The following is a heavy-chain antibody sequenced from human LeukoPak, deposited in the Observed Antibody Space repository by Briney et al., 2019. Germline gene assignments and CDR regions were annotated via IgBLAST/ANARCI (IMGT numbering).Heavy chain of an antibody. Sequence: SETLSLTCTVSGGSISDYYWSWIRQPPGKGLEWIGYIYYSGNTNYNPSLKSRVTISVDTSKNQFSLKLSSVTAADTAVYYCVRENYSSGWYGIIDYWGQGTLVTVSS. CDR3: VRENYSSGWYGIIDY. J-gene: IGHJ4*02. V-gene: IGHV4-59*01. CDR1: GGSISDYY. CDR2: IYYSGNT. D-gene: IGHD6-19*01.